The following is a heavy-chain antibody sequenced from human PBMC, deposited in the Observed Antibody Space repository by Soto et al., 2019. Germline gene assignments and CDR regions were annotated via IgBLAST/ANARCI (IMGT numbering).Heavy chain of an antibody. CDR3: ASFSSGWYSGYYGMDV. V-gene: IGHV5-10-1*03. J-gene: IGHJ6*02. D-gene: IGHD6-19*01. Sequence: EVQLVQSGAEVKKPGESLRISCKGSGYSFTSYWISWVRQMPGKGLEWMGRIDPSDSYTNYSPSFQGHVTISADKSISTAYLQWSSLKASDTAMYYCASFSSGWYSGYYGMDVWGQGTTVTVSS. CDR1: GYSFTSYW. CDR2: IDPSDSYT.